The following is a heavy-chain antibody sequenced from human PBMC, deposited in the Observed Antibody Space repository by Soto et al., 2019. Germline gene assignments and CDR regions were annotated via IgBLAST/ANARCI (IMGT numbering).Heavy chain of an antibody. CDR1: GFTVSSNY. J-gene: IGHJ4*02. CDR3: ARGYSGPYYFDY. CDR2: IYSGGST. Sequence: GGSLRLSCASSGFTVSSNYMSWVRQAPGKGLEWVSVIYSGGSTYYADSVKGRFTISRDNSKNTLYLQMNSLRAEDTAVYYCARGYSGPYYFDYWGQGTLVTVSS. D-gene: IGHD5-12*01. V-gene: IGHV3-53*01.